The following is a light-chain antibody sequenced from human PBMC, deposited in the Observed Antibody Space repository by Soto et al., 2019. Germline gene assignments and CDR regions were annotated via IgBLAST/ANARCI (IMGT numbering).Light chain of an antibody. J-gene: IGKJ4*01. CDR3: QQANTFELT. CDR2: SAS. V-gene: IGKV1-12*01. CDR1: QDINKW. Sequence: DIQMTQSPSSVSASVGDRVTITCRASQDINKWLAWYQQKPGTAPKLLIYSASSLYTGVPSRFSGSGSGTDFTLTISSLQPEDFATYYCQQANTFELTCGGGTKVDI.